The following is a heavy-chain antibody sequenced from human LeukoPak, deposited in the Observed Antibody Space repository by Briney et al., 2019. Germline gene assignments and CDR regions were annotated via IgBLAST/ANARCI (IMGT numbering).Heavy chain of an antibody. CDR3: AREGPTMGDY. CDR2: INPSGGST. J-gene: IGHJ4*02. Sequence: ASVKVSCKASGYTFTIYYMHWVRQAPGQGLEWMGIINPSGGSTSYAQKLQGRVTMTRDTSTSTVYMELSSLRSEDTAVYYCAREGPTMGDYWGQGTLVTVSS. CDR1: GYTFTIYY. V-gene: IGHV1-46*01. D-gene: IGHD5-12*01.